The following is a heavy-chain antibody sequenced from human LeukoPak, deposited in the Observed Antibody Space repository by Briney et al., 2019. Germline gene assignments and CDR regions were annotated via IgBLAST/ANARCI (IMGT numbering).Heavy chain of an antibody. CDR2: ISAYNGNT. Sequence: GASVKVSCKASGYTFTSYGISWVRQAPGQGLEWMGWISAYNGNTNYAQKLQGRVTMTTDTSTSTAYMELRSLRSDDTAVYYCATLRFLEWLPPAFDYWGQGTLVTVSS. V-gene: IGHV1-18*01. D-gene: IGHD3-3*01. J-gene: IGHJ4*02. CDR3: ATLRFLEWLPPAFDY. CDR1: GYTFTSYG.